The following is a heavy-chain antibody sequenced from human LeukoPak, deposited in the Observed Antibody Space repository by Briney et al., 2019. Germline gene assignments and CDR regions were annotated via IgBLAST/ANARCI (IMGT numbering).Heavy chain of an antibody. CDR1: GFTFNNAW. J-gene: IGHJ4*02. CDR2: IRNKANSYTT. Sequence: PGGSLRLSCAASGFTFNNAWMSWVRQAPGKGLKWVGRIRNKANSYTTEYAASVKGRFTISRDDSKNSLYLQMNSLKTEDTAVYYCARGGSSSSWYPFDYWGQGTLVTVSS. D-gene: IGHD6-13*01. V-gene: IGHV3-72*01. CDR3: ARGGSSSSWYPFDY.